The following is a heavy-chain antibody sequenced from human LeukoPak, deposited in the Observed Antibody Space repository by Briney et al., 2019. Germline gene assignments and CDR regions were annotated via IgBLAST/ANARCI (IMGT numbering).Heavy chain of an antibody. V-gene: IGHV3-30*04. CDR3: AKDGISRGSGSYYNV. Sequence: GGSLRLPCAASGFTFSTYAMHWVRQAPGKGLEWVAIVSHDGDKKNYADSVRGRFTTSRDNSENTVYLQMSGLRAEDTAVYYCAKDGISRGSGSYYNVWGQGILVTVSS. J-gene: IGHJ4*02. CDR2: VSHDGDKK. D-gene: IGHD3-10*01. CDR1: GFTFSTYA.